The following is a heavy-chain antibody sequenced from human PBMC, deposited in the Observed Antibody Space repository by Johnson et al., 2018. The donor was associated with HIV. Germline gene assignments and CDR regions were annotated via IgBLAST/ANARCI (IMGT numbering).Heavy chain of an antibody. CDR1: GFTFDDYG. CDR2: INWNGGST. D-gene: IGHD4-17*01. J-gene: IGHJ3*02. CDR3: ARANSYGDYRAKAFDI. V-gene: IGHV3-20*04. Sequence: VQLVESGGGMVWPGGSLGLSCAASGFTFDDYGMSWVRQAPGKGLEWVSGINWNGGSTGYADSVKGRFTISRYNAKNSLYLQMNSLRAEDTALYYCARANSYGDYRAKAFDIWGQGTMVTVSS.